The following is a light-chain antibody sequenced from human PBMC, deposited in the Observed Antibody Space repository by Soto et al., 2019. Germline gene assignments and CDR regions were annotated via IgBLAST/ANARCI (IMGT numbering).Light chain of an antibody. CDR3: QQYGNLIT. V-gene: IGKV1-33*01. Sequence: DIQMTQSPSSLSASVGDRVTITCRASQTINNYLNWYQQKPGKAPKLLLFDASNLETGVPSRFSGSGSGTLFTFTISSLQIEDIATYYCQQYGNLITFGQGTRLEIK. CDR1: QTINNY. J-gene: IGKJ5*01. CDR2: DAS.